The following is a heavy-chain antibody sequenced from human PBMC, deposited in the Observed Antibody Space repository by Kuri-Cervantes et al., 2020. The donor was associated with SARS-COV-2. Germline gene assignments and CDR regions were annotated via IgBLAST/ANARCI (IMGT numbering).Heavy chain of an antibody. V-gene: IGHV3-19*01. CDR2: VSWNGSRT. Sequence: GESLKISCAASGFTFSNSDMNWVRQAPGKGLEWVSGVSWNGSRTHYADSVKGRFTISRDNSKNTLYLQMNSLRSEDTAVYYCARPTGDYYGSGSYPYYYYYMDVWGQGTTVTVSS. CDR3: ARPTGDYYGSGSYPYYYYYMDV. J-gene: IGHJ6*03. CDR1: GFTFSNSD. D-gene: IGHD3-10*01.